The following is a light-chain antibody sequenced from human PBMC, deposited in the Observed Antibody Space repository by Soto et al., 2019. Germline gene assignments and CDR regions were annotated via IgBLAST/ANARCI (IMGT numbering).Light chain of an antibody. Sequence: IEVPPSPSSLAASLGDRVSIACRASQTIGTYVNWYRQKSGAAPELLIYDASTLQSGVPSRFRGGASGTDFTLTISSLQLDDFATYYCQQSYNTPLTFGQGTKVDI. CDR1: QTIGTY. J-gene: IGKJ1*01. V-gene: IGKV1-39*01. CDR2: DAS. CDR3: QQSYNTPLT.